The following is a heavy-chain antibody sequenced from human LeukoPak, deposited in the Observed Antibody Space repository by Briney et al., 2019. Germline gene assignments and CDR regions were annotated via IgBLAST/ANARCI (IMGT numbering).Heavy chain of an antibody. CDR3: ARGPQSSGGTYYFDY. CDR2: MNPNSGNT. V-gene: IGHV1-8*01. Sequence: ASVKVSCKASGYTFTSYDINWVRQATGQGLEWMGWMNPNSGNTGYAPKFQGRVTVTRNTSISTAYMELSSLRSEDTAVYYCARGPQSSGGTYYFDYWGQGTLVTVSS. D-gene: IGHD1/OR15-1a*01. J-gene: IGHJ4*02. CDR1: GYTFTSYD.